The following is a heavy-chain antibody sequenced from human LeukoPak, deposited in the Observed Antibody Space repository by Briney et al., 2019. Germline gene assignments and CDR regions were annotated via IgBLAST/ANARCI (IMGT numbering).Heavy chain of an antibody. CDR3: ARQPKFSVVVTDIFDY. D-gene: IGHD2-21*02. Sequence: SETLSLTCTVSGGSISSSHYYWGWIRQPPGKGLEWIGSVYYTGSAYYNPSLKSRVTISVDTSKNQFSLKLSSVTAADTAVYYCARQPKFSVVVTDIFDYWGQGTLVTVSS. CDR1: GGSISSSHYY. J-gene: IGHJ4*02. CDR2: VYYTGSA. V-gene: IGHV4-39*01.